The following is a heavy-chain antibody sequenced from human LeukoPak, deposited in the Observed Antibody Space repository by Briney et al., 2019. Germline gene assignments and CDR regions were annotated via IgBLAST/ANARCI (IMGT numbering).Heavy chain of an antibody. J-gene: IGHJ6*03. CDR3: ARGFYGCYYYYYYMDV. CDR1: GYRFTSYW. D-gene: IGHD3-10*01. CDR2: IYPGDSDT. Sequence: GEALKISYEGSGYRFTSYWIGWVRPMPGKGVEWVGIIYPGDSDTRYSPSFQGQVTISADRSNCTAYLQWSTLQASDTAMYYCARGFYGCYYYYYYMDVWGKRTTVTVSS. V-gene: IGHV5-51*01.